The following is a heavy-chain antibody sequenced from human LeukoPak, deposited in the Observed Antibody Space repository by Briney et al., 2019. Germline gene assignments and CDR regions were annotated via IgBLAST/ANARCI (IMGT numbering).Heavy chain of an antibody. V-gene: IGHV4-39*01. Sequence: SETLSLTCTVSGGSISSSSYYWGWLRQPPGKGLEWIGSIYYSGSTYYNPSLKSRVTISVDTSKNQFSLKLSSVTAADTAVYYCARWIVVVPAADYWGQGTLVTVSS. D-gene: IGHD2-2*01. CDR2: IYYSGST. J-gene: IGHJ4*02. CDR3: ARWIVVVPAADY. CDR1: GGSISSSSYY.